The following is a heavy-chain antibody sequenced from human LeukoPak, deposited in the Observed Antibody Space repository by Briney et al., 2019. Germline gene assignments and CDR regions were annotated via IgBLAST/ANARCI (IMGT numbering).Heavy chain of an antibody. CDR1: GGTFSSYA. CDR2: IIPIFGTA. D-gene: IGHD3-22*01. J-gene: IGHJ4*02. Sequence: ASVKVSCKASGGTFSSYATSWVRQAPGQGLEWMGGIIPIFGTANYAQKFQGRVTITADKSTSTAYMELSSLRSEDTAVYYCARDIGPYYYDSSGYYFLWGQGTLVTVSS. CDR3: ARDIGPYYYDSSGYYFL. V-gene: IGHV1-69*06.